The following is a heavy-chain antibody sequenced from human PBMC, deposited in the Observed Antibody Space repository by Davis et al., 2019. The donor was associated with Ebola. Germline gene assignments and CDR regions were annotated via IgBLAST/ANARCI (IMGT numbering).Heavy chain of an antibody. V-gene: IGHV3-66*01. CDR2: IYSGGST. D-gene: IGHD5-18*01. CDR1: GFTVSSNY. Sequence: PGGSLRLSCAASGFTVSSNYMSWVRQAPGKGLEWVSVIYSGGSTYYADSVKGRFTISRDNSKNTLYLQMNSLRAEDTAVYYCARDTARVGYYYGMDVWGQGTTVTVSS. CDR3: ARDTARVGYYYGMDV. J-gene: IGHJ6*02.